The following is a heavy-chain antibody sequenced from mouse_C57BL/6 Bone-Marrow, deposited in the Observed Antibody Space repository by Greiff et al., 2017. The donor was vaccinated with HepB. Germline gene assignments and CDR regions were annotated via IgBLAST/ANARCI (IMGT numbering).Heavy chain of an antibody. Sequence: EVHLVESGEGLVKPGGSLKLSCAASGFTFSSYAMSWVRQTPEKRLEWVAYISSGGDYIYYADTVKGRFTISRDNARNTLYLQMSSLKSEDTAMYYCTRANYDGYLYWYFDVWGTGTTVTVSS. CDR1: GFTFSSYA. CDR2: ISSGGDYI. V-gene: IGHV5-9-1*02. D-gene: IGHD2-3*01. CDR3: TRANYDGYLYWYFDV. J-gene: IGHJ1*03.